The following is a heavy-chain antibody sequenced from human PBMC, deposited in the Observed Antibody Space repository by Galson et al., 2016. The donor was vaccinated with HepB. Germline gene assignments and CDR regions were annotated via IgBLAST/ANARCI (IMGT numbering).Heavy chain of an antibody. CDR2: ISYSGST. V-gene: IGHV4-31*03. CDR1: AGSINSGGYF. Sequence: TLSLTCTVSAGSINSGGYFWSWIRQHPGKGLEWFGYISYSGSTDYNPSLKSRLTISVDTSKNQFSLNLNSVTPADTAVYYCASKNFWGGWFDSWGQGTLVTVSS. D-gene: IGHD3-3*01. CDR3: ASKNFWGGWFDS. J-gene: IGHJ5*01.